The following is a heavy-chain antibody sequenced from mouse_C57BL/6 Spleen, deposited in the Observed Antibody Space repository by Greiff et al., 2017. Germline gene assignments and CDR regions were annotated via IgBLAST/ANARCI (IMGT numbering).Heavy chain of an antibody. Sequence: VQLQQSGAELAIPGASVKLSCKAAGYTFPTYWMHWVIQRPGQGLEWIGYINPSSGYTKYNQKFKDKATLLADKSSSTAYMQLSSRTYEDSAVYYCASSPFYDGYRDWFAYWGQGALVTVSA. D-gene: IGHD2-3*01. V-gene: IGHV1-7*01. CDR3: ASSPFYDGYRDWFAY. CDR1: GYTFPTYW. J-gene: IGHJ3*01. CDR2: INPSSGYT.